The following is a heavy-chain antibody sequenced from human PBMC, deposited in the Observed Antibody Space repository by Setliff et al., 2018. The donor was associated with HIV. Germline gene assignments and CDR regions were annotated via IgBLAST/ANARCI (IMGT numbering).Heavy chain of an antibody. CDR2: TIPVLSMS. V-gene: IGHV1-69*02. Sequence: ASVKVSCKASEDTFNSYTIHWVRQTPGQGLEWMGRTIPVLSMSNFALKFQGRGSTFADKSTSTAYLGLNGLTSEDTAIYYCATSFGSGVAPFDNWGQGTLVTVSS. J-gene: IGHJ4*02. CDR1: EDTFNSYT. D-gene: IGHD3-10*01. CDR3: ATSFGSGVAPFDN.